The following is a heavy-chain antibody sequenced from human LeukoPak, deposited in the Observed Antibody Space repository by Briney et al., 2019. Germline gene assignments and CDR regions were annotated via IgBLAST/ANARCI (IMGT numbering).Heavy chain of an antibody. D-gene: IGHD2-15*01. J-gene: IGHJ4*02. Sequence: GASVKVSCKVSGYTLTELSMHWVRQAPGKGLEWMGGFDPEDGETIYAQKFQGRVTMTEDTSTDTAYMELSSLRSEDTAVYYCATVFRYCSGGSCREFDYWGQGTLVTVSS. CDR2: FDPEDGET. CDR3: ATVFRYCSGGSCREFDY. CDR1: GYTLTELS. V-gene: IGHV1-24*01.